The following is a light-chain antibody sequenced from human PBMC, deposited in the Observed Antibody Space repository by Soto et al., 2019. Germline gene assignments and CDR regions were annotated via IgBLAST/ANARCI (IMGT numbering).Light chain of an antibody. V-gene: IGKV3-11*01. CDR2: DAS. CDR1: QSVSTH. Sequence: EIVLTQSPATLSLSPGERATLSCRASQSVSTHLAWYQQKPGQAPSLLIYDASKRATGIPARFSGSGSGTDFTLIISSLEPEDFALYYCLGLTFRGGTKV. CDR3: LGLT. J-gene: IGKJ4*01.